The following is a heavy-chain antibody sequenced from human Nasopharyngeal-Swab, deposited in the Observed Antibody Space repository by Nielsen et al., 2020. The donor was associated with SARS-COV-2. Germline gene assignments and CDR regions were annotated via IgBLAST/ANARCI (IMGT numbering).Heavy chain of an antibody. CDR2: IIPIFGTA. CDR3: ARGQGYCSGGSCYRYFDL. CDR1: GYTFTSYG. Sequence: SVKVSCKASGYTFTSYGISWVRQAPGQGLEWMGGIIPIFGTANYAQKFQGRVTITADKSTSTAYMELSSLRSEDTAVYYCARGQGYCSGGSCYRYFDLWGRGTLVTVSS. V-gene: IGHV1-69*06. J-gene: IGHJ2*01. D-gene: IGHD2-15*01.